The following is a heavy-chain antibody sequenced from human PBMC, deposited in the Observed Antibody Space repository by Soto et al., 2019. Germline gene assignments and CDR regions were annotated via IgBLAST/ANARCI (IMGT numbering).Heavy chain of an antibody. D-gene: IGHD6-19*01. J-gene: IGHJ3*02. CDR3: ARGFYSSGGGAFDI. CDR1: GGNISSYY. Sequence: SETLSLTCTVSGGNISSYYWSWIRQPPGKGLEWIGYIYYSGSTNYNPSLKSRVTISVDTSKNQFSLKLSSVTAADTAVYYCARGFYSSGGGAFDIWGQGTMVTVSS. CDR2: IYYSGST. V-gene: IGHV4-59*01.